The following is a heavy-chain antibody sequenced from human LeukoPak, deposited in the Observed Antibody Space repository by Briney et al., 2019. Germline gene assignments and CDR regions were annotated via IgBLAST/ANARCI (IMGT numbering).Heavy chain of an antibody. CDR2: VSYDGSNK. D-gene: IGHD1-14*01. Sequence: GGSLRLSCAASGXTFSSYGMHWVRQAPGKGLEWVVVVSYDGSNKYYAVSVQGRFTISRDNSKNTLYLQMNSLRAEDTAVYYCAKAEGGYYYYGMDVWGQGTTVTVSS. V-gene: IGHV3-30*18. CDR3: AKAEGGYYYYGMDV. CDR1: GXTFSSYG. J-gene: IGHJ6*02.